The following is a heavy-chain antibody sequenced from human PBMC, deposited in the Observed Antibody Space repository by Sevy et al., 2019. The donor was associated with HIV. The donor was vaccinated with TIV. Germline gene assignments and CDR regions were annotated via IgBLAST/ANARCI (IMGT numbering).Heavy chain of an antibody. Sequence: ASVKVSCKASGDTFGNYAIAWVRQAPGQGLEWVGGIIPVFGSANSAQKFQDRVTITAAVSTSTAYMELRRLRSEDTAVYYCARSNPDGYNYSYYYGMDVWGQGTTVTVSS. CDR3: ARSNPDGYNYSYYYGMDV. J-gene: IGHJ6*02. CDR2: IIPVFGSA. D-gene: IGHD5-12*01. CDR1: GDTFGNYA. V-gene: IGHV1-69*13.